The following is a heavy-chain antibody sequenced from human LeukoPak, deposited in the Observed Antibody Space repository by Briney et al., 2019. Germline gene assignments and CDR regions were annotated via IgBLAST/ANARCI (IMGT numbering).Heavy chain of an antibody. D-gene: IGHD3-9*01. CDR1: GFTFSSYW. CDR3: AKGGRTILRYFDWFNY. CDR2: IKQDGSEK. Sequence: GGSLRLSCAASGFTFSSYWMSWVRQAPGKGLEWVANIKQDGSEKYYVDSVKGRFTISRDNAKNSLYLQMNSLRAEDTAVYYCAKGGRTILRYFDWFNYWGQGTLVTVSS. V-gene: IGHV3-7*03. J-gene: IGHJ4*02.